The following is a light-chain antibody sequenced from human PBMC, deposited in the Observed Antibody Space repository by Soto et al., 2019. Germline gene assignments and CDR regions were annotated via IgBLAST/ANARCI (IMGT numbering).Light chain of an antibody. J-gene: IGKJ5*01. V-gene: IGKV3D-11*02. CDR1: QSVRSS. CDR3: QQRSNWQIT. CDR2: DAS. Sequence: DIVLTQSPGTLPVSRGERATLFCRASQSVRSSLAWYQQKPGQAPRLLIYDASNRVTGIPARFRGSGSGTDFTLTISSLEPDDFAVYYCQQRSNWQITFGQGTRLEIK.